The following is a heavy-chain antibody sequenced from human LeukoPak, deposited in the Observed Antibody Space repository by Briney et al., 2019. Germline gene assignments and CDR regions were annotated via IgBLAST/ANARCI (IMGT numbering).Heavy chain of an antibody. Sequence: GGSLRLSCAASGFTFSTNAMSWVRQAPGKGLEWVSGISSGDNTYYVDSVKGRFTISRDSSKNTLYLQMNSLRAEDTAVYYCARTGIAARPTVWFDPWGQGTLVTVSS. D-gene: IGHD6-6*01. CDR1: GFTFSTNA. J-gene: IGHJ5*02. CDR2: ISSGDNT. V-gene: IGHV3-23*01. CDR3: ARTGIAARPTVWFDP.